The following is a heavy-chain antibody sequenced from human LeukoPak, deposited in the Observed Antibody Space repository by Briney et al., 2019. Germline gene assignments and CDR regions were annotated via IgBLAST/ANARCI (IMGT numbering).Heavy chain of an antibody. V-gene: IGHV3-23*01. CDR2: LSGGGGTT. CDR1: GLTFGSYV. CDR3: AKGGATSPFDY. Sequence: GGSLRLSCAASGLTFGSYVMSWVRQAPGKGLEWASILSGGGGTTDYADSVKGRFTISRDNSKNTLYLQMNSLGVEDTAIYFCAKGGATSPFDYWGQGSLVTVSS. J-gene: IGHJ4*02. D-gene: IGHD5-12*01.